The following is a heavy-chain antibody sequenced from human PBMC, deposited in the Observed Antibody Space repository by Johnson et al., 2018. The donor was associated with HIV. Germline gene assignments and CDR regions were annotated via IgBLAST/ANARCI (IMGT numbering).Heavy chain of an antibody. CDR3: ARERGGSSGWSDALDV. Sequence: VQLVESGGGLVQPGGSLRLSCAASGFTFSSHAMHWVRQAPGKGLEWVAFIRYDGSNKYYADSVKGRFTISRDNSKNTLYLQMNSLRAEDTAVYYCARERGGSSGWSDALDVWGQGTMVTVSS. D-gene: IGHD6-19*01. CDR1: GFTFSSHA. CDR2: IRYDGSNK. V-gene: IGHV3-30*02. J-gene: IGHJ3*01.